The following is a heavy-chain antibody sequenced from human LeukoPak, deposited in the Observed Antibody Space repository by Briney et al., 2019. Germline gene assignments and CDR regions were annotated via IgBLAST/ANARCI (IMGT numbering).Heavy chain of an antibody. D-gene: IGHD6-13*01. CDR2: IRYDGSNK. J-gene: IGHJ6*03. CDR1: GFTFSSYV. CDR3: AKKKYSSSWAGYYYYYYMDV. V-gene: IGHV3-30*02. Sequence: GGSLRLSCAASGFTFSSYVMHWVRQAPGKGLEWVAFIRYDGSNKYYADSVKGRFTISRDNSKNTLYLQMNSLRAEDTAVYYCAKKKYSSSWAGYYYYYYMDVWGKGTTVTVSS.